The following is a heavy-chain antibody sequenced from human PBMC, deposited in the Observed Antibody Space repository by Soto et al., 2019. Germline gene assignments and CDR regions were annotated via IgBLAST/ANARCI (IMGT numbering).Heavy chain of an antibody. CDR2: SRPDTGDT. D-gene: IGHD5-12*01. CDR1: GYAFSKYG. Sequence: QLRLVQSGAEVERPGASVRVSCKAYGYAFSKYGISWIRQAPGQGLEWMGWSRPDTGDTNYAQKFQGRVTMTTHTSSTTAYMELRSLRSDDTAMYYCATSYDSGFDPWGQGTLVSVSS. V-gene: IGHV1-18*04. CDR3: ATSYDSGFDP. J-gene: IGHJ5*02.